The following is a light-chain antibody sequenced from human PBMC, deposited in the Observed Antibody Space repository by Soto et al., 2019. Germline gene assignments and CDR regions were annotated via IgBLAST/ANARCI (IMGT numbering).Light chain of an antibody. V-gene: IGLV1-44*01. J-gene: IGLJ2*01. CDR1: SSNIGSHT. CDR3: AAWDYSLKGVV. CDR2: RNT. Sequence: QSVLTQPPSASGTPGQTIAISCSGGSSNIGSHTVNGYQPLPGTAPRLLIYRNTQRPSGVPDRFSGSKSGTSASLAISGLQSEYEGDYYCAAWDYSLKGVVFVGGTKVTVL.